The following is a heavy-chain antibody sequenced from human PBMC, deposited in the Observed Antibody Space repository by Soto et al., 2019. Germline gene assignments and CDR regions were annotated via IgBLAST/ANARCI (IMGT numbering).Heavy chain of an antibody. CDR3: AKGGLRSDAFDI. CDR1: GFTFSSYA. CDR2: ISGSGGST. Sequence: PGGSLRLSCAASGFTFSSYAMSWVRQAPGKGLEWVSAISGSGGSTYYADSVKGRFTISRDNSKNALYLQMNSLRAEDTAVYYCAKGGLRSDAFDIWGQGTMVTVSS. V-gene: IGHV3-23*01. D-gene: IGHD5-12*01. J-gene: IGHJ3*02.